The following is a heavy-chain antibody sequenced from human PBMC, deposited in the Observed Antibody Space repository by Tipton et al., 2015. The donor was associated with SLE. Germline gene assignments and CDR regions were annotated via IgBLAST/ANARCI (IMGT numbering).Heavy chain of an antibody. J-gene: IGHJ4*02. CDR1: GYSFTSYW. V-gene: IGHV5-51*03. D-gene: IGHD6-6*01. Sequence: QLVQSGAEVKKPWESLKISGKGSGYSFTSYWIGWVRQMPGKGLEWMVSIYPGDSDTRYSPSFQVQVTISADKSISTAYLQWSSLKASDTAMYYCASHPYSSSGPFDYWGQGTLVTVSS. CDR3: ASHPYSSSGPFDY. CDR2: IYPGDSDT.